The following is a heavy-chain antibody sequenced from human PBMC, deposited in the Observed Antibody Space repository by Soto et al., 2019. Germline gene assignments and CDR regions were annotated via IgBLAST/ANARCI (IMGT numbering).Heavy chain of an antibody. D-gene: IGHD4-4*01. V-gene: IGHV4-30-4*01. CDR3: ARDRSNSPDYYDY. J-gene: IGHJ4*02. Sequence: SEPLSLTCTVSGGSINSDAYYWSWIRQPPGKGLEWIGHIYYSARTSYSPSLESRLTISLDTSKNQFSLRLSSVNASDTAVYYCARDRSNSPDYYDYWGQGTLVTVSS. CDR1: GGSINSDAYY. CDR2: IYYSART.